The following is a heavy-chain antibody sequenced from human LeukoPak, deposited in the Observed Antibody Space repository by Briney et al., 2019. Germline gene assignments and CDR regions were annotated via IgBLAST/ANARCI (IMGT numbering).Heavy chain of an antibody. J-gene: IGHJ1*01. CDR2: ISSSSSYI. V-gene: IGHV3-21*01. D-gene: IGHD2-21*02. CDR1: GFTFSSYS. CDR3: AKDPRDFAWPDEYFQH. Sequence: PGGSLRLSCAASGFTFSSYSMNWVRQAPGKGLEWVSSISSSSSYIYYADSVKGRFTISRDNAKNSLYLQMNSLRAEDTAVYYCAKDPRDFAWPDEYFQHWGQGTLVTVSS.